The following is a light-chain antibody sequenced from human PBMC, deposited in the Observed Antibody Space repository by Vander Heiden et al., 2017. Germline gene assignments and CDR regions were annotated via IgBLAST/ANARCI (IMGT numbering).Light chain of an antibody. CDR1: SSNIGKNY. CDR3: GTWDSSLSVSVV. Sequence: QSVLTQPPSVSAAPAQKVTISCSGSSSNIGKNYVSWYQQLPGTAPKLLIYDNTKRPTGIPDRFSGSKAGTSATLGITGLLPGDEAEYYCGTWDSSLSVSVVFGGGTKLTVL. CDR2: DNT. V-gene: IGLV1-51*01. J-gene: IGLJ2*01.